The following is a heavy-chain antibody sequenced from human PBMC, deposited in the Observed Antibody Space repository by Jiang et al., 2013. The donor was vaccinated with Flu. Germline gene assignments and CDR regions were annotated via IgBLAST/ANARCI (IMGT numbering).Heavy chain of an antibody. V-gene: IGHV1-18*01. Sequence: YGISWVRQAPGQGLEWMGWISAYNGNTNYAQKLQGRVTMTTDTSTSTAYMELRSLRSDDTAVYYCARDRSEGGFRELLVNWGQGTLVTVSS. CDR3: ARDRSEGGFRELLVN. J-gene: IGHJ4*02. CDR1: YG. D-gene: IGHD3-10*01. CDR2: ISAYNGNT.